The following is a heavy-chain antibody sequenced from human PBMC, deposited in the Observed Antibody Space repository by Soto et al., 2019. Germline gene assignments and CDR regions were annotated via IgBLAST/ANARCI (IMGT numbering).Heavy chain of an antibody. CDR2: LSDSGDSI. Sequence: EVQLLESGGGLVQPGRSLRLSCTASGFTFSSHAMTWVRRAPGKGLEWVSGLSDSGDSIYYADSVKGRFTIYRDNSMNTLYLQMNTLRVEDTAVYYCAKVSSSWYAGFFDLWGQGTLVTVSS. CDR1: GFTFSSHA. V-gene: IGHV3-23*01. D-gene: IGHD6-13*01. J-gene: IGHJ4*02. CDR3: AKVSSSWYAGFFDL.